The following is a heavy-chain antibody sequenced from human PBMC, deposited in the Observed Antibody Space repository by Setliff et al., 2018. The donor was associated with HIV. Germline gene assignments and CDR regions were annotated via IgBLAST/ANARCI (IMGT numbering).Heavy chain of an antibody. CDR3: ARMKWGGSAAAGWDY. V-gene: IGHV1-18*01. CDR1: GYSFRNYG. Sequence: ASVKVSCKTSGYSFRNYGITWARLAPGQGLEWMGWINNYNGNTNSAQKFRDRVSLSADTSSTTTYLEPRNLTFDDTALYYCARMKWGGSAAAGWDYWGQGTQVTVS. D-gene: IGHD6-13*01. J-gene: IGHJ4*02. CDR2: INNYNGNT.